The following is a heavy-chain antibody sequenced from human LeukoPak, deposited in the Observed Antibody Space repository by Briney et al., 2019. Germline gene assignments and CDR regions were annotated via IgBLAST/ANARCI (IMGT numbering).Heavy chain of an antibody. D-gene: IGHD3-3*01. CDR1: GGSFSGYY. Sequence: PSETLSLTCAAYGGSFSGYYWSWIRQPPGKGLEWIGEINHSGSTNYNPSLKSRVTISVDTSKNQFSLKLSSVTAADTAVYYCASTYYDFWSGHLYYFDYWGQGTLVTVSS. V-gene: IGHV4-34*01. CDR3: ASTYYDFWSGHLYYFDY. J-gene: IGHJ4*02. CDR2: INHSGST.